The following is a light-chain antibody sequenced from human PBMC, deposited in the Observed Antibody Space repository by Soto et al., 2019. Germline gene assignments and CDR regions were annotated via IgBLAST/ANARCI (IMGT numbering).Light chain of an antibody. V-gene: IGKV3-20*01. CDR3: QQYGSSRFT. CDR1: QSISSSY. CDR2: GAS. Sequence: EIVLTQSPGTLSLSPGERATLSCRASQSISSSYLAWYQQKPGQPPSLLVYGASTRATGIPDRFSGSGSGTDFTLTISRLEPEYFAVYYCQQYGSSRFTFGPGTKVDIK. J-gene: IGKJ3*01.